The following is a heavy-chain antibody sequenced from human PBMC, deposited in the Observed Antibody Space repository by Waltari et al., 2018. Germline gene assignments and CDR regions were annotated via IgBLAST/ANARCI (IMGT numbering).Heavy chain of an antibody. CDR2: INAGNGNT. CDR1: GYTFTSYA. Sequence: QVQLVQSGAEVKKPGASVKVSCKASGYTFTSYAMHWVRQAPGQRLEWIGWINAGNGNTKYSQKFHGRVTMTRDTSASTAYMELSSLRSEDTAVYYCARDAVLRDYGTSYFDYWGQGTLVTVSS. V-gene: IGHV1-3*01. CDR3: ARDAVLRDYGTSYFDY. D-gene: IGHD4-17*01. J-gene: IGHJ4*02.